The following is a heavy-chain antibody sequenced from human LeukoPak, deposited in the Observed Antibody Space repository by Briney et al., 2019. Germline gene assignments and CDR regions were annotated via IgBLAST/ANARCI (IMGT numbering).Heavy chain of an antibody. CDR2: IYYSGGT. CDR3: ARLIAAAGSYNWFDP. J-gene: IGHJ5*02. Sequence: PSETLSLTCTVSGGSISSYYWSWIRQSPGKALDWIGYIYYSGGTYYNPSLKSRVTILKDTSKNQFSLKLSSVTAADTAVYYCARLIAAAGSYNWFDPWGQGTLVTVSS. V-gene: IGHV4-59*08. CDR1: GGSISSYY. D-gene: IGHD6-13*01.